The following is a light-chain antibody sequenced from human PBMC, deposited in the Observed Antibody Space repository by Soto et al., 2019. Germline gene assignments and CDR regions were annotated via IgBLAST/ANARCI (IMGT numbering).Light chain of an antibody. Sequence: QSVLTQPRSVSGSHGQSVTISCTGTSSDVGGYNYVSWYQQHPGKAPKLMIYDVSKRPSGVPDRFSGSKSGNTASLTISGLQAEDEADYYCCSYAGSYTFVFGGGTKLTVL. V-gene: IGLV2-11*01. CDR1: SSDVGGYNY. CDR3: CSYAGSYTFV. CDR2: DVS. J-gene: IGLJ2*01.